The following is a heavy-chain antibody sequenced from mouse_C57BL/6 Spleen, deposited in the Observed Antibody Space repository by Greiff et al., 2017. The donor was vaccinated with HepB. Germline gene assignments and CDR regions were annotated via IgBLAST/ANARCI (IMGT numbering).Heavy chain of an antibody. CDR3: AREGLLRGFDY. V-gene: IGHV3-1*01. Sequence: EVMLVESGPGMVKPSQSLSLTCTVTGYSITSGYDWHWIRHFPGNKLEWMGYISYSGSTNYNPSLKSRISITHDTSKNHFFLKLNSVTTEDTATYYCAREGLLRGFDYWGQGTTLTVSS. CDR1: GYSITSGYD. J-gene: IGHJ2*01. D-gene: IGHD1-1*01. CDR2: ISYSGST.